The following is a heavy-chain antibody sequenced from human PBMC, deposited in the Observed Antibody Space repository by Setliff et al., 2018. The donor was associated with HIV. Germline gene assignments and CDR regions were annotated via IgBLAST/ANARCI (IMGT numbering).Heavy chain of an antibody. J-gene: IGHJ4*02. D-gene: IGHD3-3*01. CDR2: IYHSGST. V-gene: IGHV4-38-2*01. Sequence: KTSETLSLTCAVSGYSISSGYYWGWIRQPPGKGLEWIGSIYHSGSTHYNPSLKSRVSMSLDTSKNQFSLSLSSVTAADTAIYYCARHVSVGPTYYYDSWGQGTLVTVS. CDR1: GYSISSGYY. CDR3: ARHVSVGPTYYYDS.